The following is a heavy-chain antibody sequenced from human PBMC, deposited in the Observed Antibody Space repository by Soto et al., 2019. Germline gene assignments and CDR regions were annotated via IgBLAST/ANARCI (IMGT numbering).Heavy chain of an antibody. CDR3: ARKDKSGYFNWFDP. CDR2: IFPSDSDT. V-gene: IGHV5-51*01. CDR1: GYRFTSYW. D-gene: IGHD3-22*01. J-gene: IGHJ5*02. Sequence: PGESLKISCRTSGYRFTSYWIAWVRQMPGKDLEWMGIIFPSDSDTRYSPSFQGQVTISADRSTSTVFLQWASLKAPDTAVYFCARKDKSGYFNWFDPWGQGTLVTVSS.